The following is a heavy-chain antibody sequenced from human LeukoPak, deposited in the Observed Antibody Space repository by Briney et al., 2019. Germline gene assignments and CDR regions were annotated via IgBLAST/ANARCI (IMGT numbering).Heavy chain of an antibody. V-gene: IGHV4-59*01. CDR3: ARLTGYSSESWFDP. D-gene: IGHD3-9*01. CDR1: GGSISSYY. Sequence: RPSETLSLTCTVSGGSISSYYWSWIRQLPGKGLEWIGYIYYSGSTNYNPSLKSRVTISVHTSKNQFSLKLSSVTAADTAVYYCARLTGYSSESWFDPWGQGTLVTVSS. CDR2: IYYSGST. J-gene: IGHJ5*02.